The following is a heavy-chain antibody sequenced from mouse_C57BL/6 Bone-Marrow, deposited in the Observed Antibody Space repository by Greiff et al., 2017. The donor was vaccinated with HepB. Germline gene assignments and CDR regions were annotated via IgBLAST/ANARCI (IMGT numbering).Heavy chain of an antibody. CDR2: IDPSDSYT. D-gene: IGHD1-1*01. CDR1: GYTFTSYW. J-gene: IGHJ1*03. Sequence: QVQLQQPGAELVMPGASVKLSCKASGYTFTSYWMHWVKQRPGQGLEWIGEIDPSDSYTNYNQKFKGKSTLTVDKSSSTAYMQLSSLTSEDSAVYYWARLDGSSYWYFDVWGTGTTVTVSS. CDR3: ARLDGSSYWYFDV. V-gene: IGHV1-69*01.